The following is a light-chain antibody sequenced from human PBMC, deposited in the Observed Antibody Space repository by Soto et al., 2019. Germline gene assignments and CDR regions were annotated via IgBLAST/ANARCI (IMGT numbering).Light chain of an antibody. V-gene: IGKV3-20*01. CDR1: QSITSNY. Sequence: ELVLTQSPGTLSLSPGDRATLSCRASQSITSNYLAWYQQKPGQAPSLLIFRASSRAPGIPDRLSGSGSGTDFALTISRLEPEDFAVYYCQQYGSAWTFGQGTKVEIK. CDR2: RAS. CDR3: QQYGSAWT. J-gene: IGKJ1*01.